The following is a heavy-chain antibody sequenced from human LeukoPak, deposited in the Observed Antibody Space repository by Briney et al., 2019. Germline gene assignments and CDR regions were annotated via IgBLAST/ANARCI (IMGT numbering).Heavy chain of an antibody. CDR3: AGQRGQWLIYFDY. V-gene: IGHV3-23*01. J-gene: IGHJ4*02. CDR2: ISGSGGST. CDR1: GFTFSSYA. D-gene: IGHD6-19*01. Sequence: GGSLRLSCAASGFTFSSYAMSWVRQAPGKGLEWVSAISGSGGSTYYAGSVKGRFTISRDNSKNTLYLQMNSLRAEDTAVYYCAGQRGQWLIYFDYWGQGTLVTVSS.